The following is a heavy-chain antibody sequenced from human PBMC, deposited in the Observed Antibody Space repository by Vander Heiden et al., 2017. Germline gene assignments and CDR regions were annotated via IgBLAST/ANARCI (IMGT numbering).Heavy chain of an antibody. V-gene: IGHV3-33*01. CDR3: AREDYENIDY. CDR1: GFTFSSYG. CDR2: IWYDGSKK. J-gene: IGHJ4*02. D-gene: IGHD4-17*01. Sequence: QVQLVESGGGVVQPGRSLRLSCAASGFTFSSYGMHWVRQAPGKGLEWVAVIWYDGSKKYEADSVKGRFTISRDNSKNTLYLQMKSLRAEDTAVYYGAREDYENIDYWCQGTLVAVSS.